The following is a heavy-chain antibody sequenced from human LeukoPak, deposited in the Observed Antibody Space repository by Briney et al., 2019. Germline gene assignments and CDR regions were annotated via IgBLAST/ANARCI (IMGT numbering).Heavy chain of an antibody. CDR3: ARVAGGLSPFDY. Sequence: SETLSLTCTVSGGSISSSNYYWVWIRQPPGKGLEWVGSIYYSGSTYYNPSLKSRVTISVDTSKNQFSLKLSSVTAADTAVYYCARVAGGLSPFDYWGRGTLVTVSS. D-gene: IGHD3-16*02. J-gene: IGHJ4*02. V-gene: IGHV4-39*07. CDR2: IYYSGST. CDR1: GGSISSSNYY.